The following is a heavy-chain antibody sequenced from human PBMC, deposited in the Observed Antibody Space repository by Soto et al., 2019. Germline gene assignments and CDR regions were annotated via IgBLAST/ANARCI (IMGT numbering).Heavy chain of an antibody. V-gene: IGHV1-58*01. CDR1: GFTFTSSA. CDR2: IVVGSGNT. CDR3: AAGKVWGYYYYGMDV. J-gene: IGHJ6*02. D-gene: IGHD3-16*01. Sequence: SVKVSCKASGFTFTSSAVQWVRQARGQRLEWIGWIVVGSGNTNYAQKFQERVTITRDMSTSTAYMELSSLRSEDTAVHYCAAGKVWGYYYYGMDVWGQGTTVTVSS.